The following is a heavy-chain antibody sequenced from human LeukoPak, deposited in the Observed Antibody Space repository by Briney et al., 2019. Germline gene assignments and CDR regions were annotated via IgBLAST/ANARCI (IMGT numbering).Heavy chain of an antibody. D-gene: IGHD1-26*01. CDR1: GFTLSNYE. Sequence: KLGGSLRLSCAASGFTLSNYEMNWVRQAPEKGLEWVSSITSGSSYIYYADSVKGRFTIFRDNAKNSLYLQMNSLRAEDTAVYYCARDPYSGSYGNYYYYFMDVWGKGTTVTISS. CDR2: ITSGSSYI. CDR3: ARDPYSGSYGNYYYYFMDV. V-gene: IGHV3-21*01. J-gene: IGHJ6*03.